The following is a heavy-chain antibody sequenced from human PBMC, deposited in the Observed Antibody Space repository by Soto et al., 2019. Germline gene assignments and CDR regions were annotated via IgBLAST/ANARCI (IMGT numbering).Heavy chain of an antibody. CDR1: GGTFSSYT. CDR2: IIPILGIA. V-gene: IGHV1-69*02. J-gene: IGHJ6*02. CDR3: ARLRDSDGMDV. D-gene: IGHD1-26*01. Sequence: QVQLVQSGAEVKKPGSSVKVSCKASGGTFSSYTISWVRQAPGQGLEWMGRIIPILGIANYAQKFQGRVTITADKSTSTADMELRSLSSEDTAVYYCARLRDSDGMDVWGQGTTVTVSS.